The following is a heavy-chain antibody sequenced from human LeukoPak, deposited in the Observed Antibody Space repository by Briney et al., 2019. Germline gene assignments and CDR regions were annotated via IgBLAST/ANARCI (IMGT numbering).Heavy chain of an antibody. CDR2: ISYEGSNK. D-gene: IGHD5-18*01. Sequence: PGRSLRLSGAAPGFTSISIAMHGVGKAPAKGRNGGAVISYEGSNKYYADSVKGRFTISRDNSKNTLYLQMNSLRAEDTAVYYCAKDGNGEIQLWAYYYYYMDVWGKGTTVTVSS. CDR3: AKDGNGEIQLWAYYYYYMDV. J-gene: IGHJ6*03. CDR1: GFTSISIA. V-gene: IGHV3-30*18.